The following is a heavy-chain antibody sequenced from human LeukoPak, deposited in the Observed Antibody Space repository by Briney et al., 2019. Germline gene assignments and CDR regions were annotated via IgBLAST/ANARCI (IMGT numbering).Heavy chain of an antibody. Sequence: SQTLSLTCTVSGGSISSGGYYWSWIRQPPGKGLEWIGYIYSSGSTNYNPSLKSRITISVDTSKNQFSLKLSSVTAADTAVYYCARFAYCGGHCWYYFDYWGQGSLVTVSS. CDR3: ARFAYCGGHCWYYFDY. CDR2: IYSSGST. J-gene: IGHJ4*02. V-gene: IGHV4-61*08. CDR1: GGSISSGGYY. D-gene: IGHD2-21*02.